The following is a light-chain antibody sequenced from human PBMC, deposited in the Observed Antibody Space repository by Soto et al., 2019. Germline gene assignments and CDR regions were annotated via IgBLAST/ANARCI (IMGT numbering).Light chain of an antibody. CDR2: EVS. J-gene: IGLJ2*01. CDR3: SSYTSSSTVV. Sequence: QSALTQPASVSGSPGESITISCTGTSSDVGGYNYVSWYQQPPGKAPKLMIYEVSNRPSGVSNRFSGSKSGNTASLTISGLQAEDEAAYYCSSYTSSSTVVFGGGTKVTVL. V-gene: IGLV2-14*01. CDR1: SSDVGGYNY.